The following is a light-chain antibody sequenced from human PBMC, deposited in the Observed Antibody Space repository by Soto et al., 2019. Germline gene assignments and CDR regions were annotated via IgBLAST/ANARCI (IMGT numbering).Light chain of an antibody. CDR1: QSLSSN. CDR3: QQYSDWPLT. CDR2: GAS. J-gene: IGKJ4*01. Sequence: IVMTQSPATLSVSPGERATLSCRASQSLSSNLAWYQQCPGQAPRLLIYGASTRATGIPARFSGSGSGTEFTLTIGSLQSEDFAIYFCQQYSDWPLTFGGGTKVDIK. V-gene: IGKV3-15*01.